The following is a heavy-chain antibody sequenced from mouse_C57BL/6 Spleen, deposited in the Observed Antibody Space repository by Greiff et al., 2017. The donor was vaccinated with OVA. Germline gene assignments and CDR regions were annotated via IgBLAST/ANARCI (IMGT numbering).Heavy chain of an antibody. Sequence: QVQLKESGAELVKPGASVKISCKASGYAFSSYWMNWVKQRPGKGLEWIGQIYPGDGDTNYNGKFKGKATLTADKSSSTAYMQLSSLTSEDSAVYFCARTGTRAMDYWGQGTSVTVSS. CDR3: ARTGTRAMDY. D-gene: IGHD4-1*01. V-gene: IGHV1-80*01. CDR1: GYAFSSYW. J-gene: IGHJ4*01. CDR2: IYPGDGDT.